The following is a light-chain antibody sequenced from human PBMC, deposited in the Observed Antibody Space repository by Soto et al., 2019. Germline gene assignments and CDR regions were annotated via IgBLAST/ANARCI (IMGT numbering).Light chain of an antibody. J-gene: IGKJ4*01. CDR3: QQSYSTHFT. CDR1: QSISSY. CDR2: AAS. Sequence: DIQMTQSPSSLSASVGDRVTITCRASQSISSYLKWYQQKPGKAPKLLIYAASSLQSGVTSRFSGSGSGTDITLTISSLQPADFATYYCQQSYSTHFTFDGGTKVEIK. V-gene: IGKV1-39*01.